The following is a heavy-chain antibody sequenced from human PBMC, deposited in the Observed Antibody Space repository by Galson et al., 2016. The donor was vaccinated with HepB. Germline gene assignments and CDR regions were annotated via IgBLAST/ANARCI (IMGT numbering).Heavy chain of an antibody. CDR1: GFSIADYG. J-gene: IGHJ3*02. CDR3: ARSSSSAFDI. Sequence: SLRLSCAASGFSIADYGMRWVRQAPGKGLEWVSGISWNTDNIDYVENVKGRFTISRDNAKNSPYLQMNSLRAEDSAVYYCARSSSSAFDIWGQGTMVTVSS. V-gene: IGHV3-9*01. CDR2: ISWNTDNI. D-gene: IGHD3-16*02.